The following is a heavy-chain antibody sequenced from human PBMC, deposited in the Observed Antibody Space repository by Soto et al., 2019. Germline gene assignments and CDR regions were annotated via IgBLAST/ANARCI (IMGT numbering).Heavy chain of an antibody. CDR3: SRAVGDPLYCLDY. CDR1: SDSISSYY. CDR2: TDYSGNT. J-gene: IGHJ4*02. D-gene: IGHD6-19*01. V-gene: IGHV4-59*08. Sequence: QVQLQESGPGLVRPSETLSLTCTVSSDSISSYYWIWIRKSPGKGLAWSGYTDYSGNTNYNPSSKRGGTRSGATSKNQFSMRLSSVTAADTAVYYCSRAVGDPLYCLDYWGQGTLLTVAS.